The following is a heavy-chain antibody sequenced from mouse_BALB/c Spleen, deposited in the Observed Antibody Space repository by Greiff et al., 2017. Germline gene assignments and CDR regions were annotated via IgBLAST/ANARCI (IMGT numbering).Heavy chain of an antibody. J-gene: IGHJ3*01. V-gene: IGHV1-54*01. CDR1: GYSFTNYL. CDR2: INPGSGGT. D-gene: IGHD2-4*01. CDR3: ARSTMITTFAY. Sequence: VQLQQSGAELVRPGTSVKVSCKASGYSFTNYLIEWVKQRPGQGLEWIGVINPGSGGTNYNEKFKGKATLTADKSSSTAYMQLSSLTSDDSAVYFCARSTMITTFAYWGQGTLVTVSA.